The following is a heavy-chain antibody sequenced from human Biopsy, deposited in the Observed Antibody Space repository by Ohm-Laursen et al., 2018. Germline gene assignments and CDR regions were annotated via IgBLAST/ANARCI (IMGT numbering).Heavy chain of an antibody. CDR1: GDSVTKYY. CDR3: ARDSGILNYGNFKYYHYYGMDV. D-gene: IGHD4-11*01. J-gene: IGHJ6*02. V-gene: IGHV4-59*02. Sequence: GTLSLTCTVSGDSVTKYYWSWIRQPPGKGLEWIGHIYYSVMTNYNPSLQSRVSISVDTSRNQVSLTLSSVTAAGTAVYYCARDSGILNYGNFKYYHYYGMDVWGQGTKVTASS. CDR2: IYYSVMT.